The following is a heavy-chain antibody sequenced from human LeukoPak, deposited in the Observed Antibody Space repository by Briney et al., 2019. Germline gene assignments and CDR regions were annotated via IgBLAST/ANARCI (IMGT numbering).Heavy chain of an antibody. J-gene: IGHJ3*02. CDR2: ISAYNGNT. Sequence: ASVKVSCKASGGTFSSYAISWVRQAPGQGLEWMGWISAYNGNTNYAQKLQGRVTMTTDTSTSTAYMELRSLRSDDTAVYYCARDRAGLYYDSSGYHDAFDIWGQGTMVTVSS. CDR3: ARDRAGLYYDSSGYHDAFDI. D-gene: IGHD3-22*01. CDR1: GGTFSSYA. V-gene: IGHV1-18*01.